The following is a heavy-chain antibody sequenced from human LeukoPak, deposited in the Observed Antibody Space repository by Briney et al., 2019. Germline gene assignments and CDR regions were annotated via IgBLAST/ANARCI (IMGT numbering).Heavy chain of an antibody. Sequence: PSETLSLTCTASGGSISSYYWSWIRQPPGKGLEWIGYIYYSGSTNYNPSLKSRVTISVDTSKNQFSLKLSSVTAADTAVYYCARDFATTVTTDHDAFDIWGQGTMVTVSS. CDR1: GGSISSYY. J-gene: IGHJ3*02. V-gene: IGHV4-59*12. CDR2: IYYSGST. CDR3: ARDFATTVTTDHDAFDI. D-gene: IGHD4-17*01.